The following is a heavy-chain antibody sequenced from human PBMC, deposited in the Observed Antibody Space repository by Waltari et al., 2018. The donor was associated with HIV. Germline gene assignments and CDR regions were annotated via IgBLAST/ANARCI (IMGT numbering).Heavy chain of an antibody. V-gene: IGHV3-11*01. Sequence: QVQLVGSGVGLVMPGGSLRLSCAASGFTVTDYFMNWIRQAPGKGLEWISYITPTGDFMYYADSVRGRFTVSRDSAKNLLYLQVNSLTAEDTAVYYCARDAVTDDAFDLWGQGTMVTVSS. CDR3: ARDAVTDDAFDL. D-gene: IGHD6-19*01. J-gene: IGHJ3*01. CDR1: GFTVTDYF. CDR2: ITPTGDFM.